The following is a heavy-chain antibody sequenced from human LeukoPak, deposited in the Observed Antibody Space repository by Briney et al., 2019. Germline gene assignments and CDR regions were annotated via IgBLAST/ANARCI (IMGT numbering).Heavy chain of an antibody. CDR3: ARGAAAGSRPYYYYYYMDV. CDR2: ISYDGSNK. D-gene: IGHD3-10*01. Sequence: GGSLRLSCAASGFTFSRYGMHWVRQAPGKGLEWVTAISYDGSNKYYADSVKGRFTISRDNSKNTLYLQMNSLRAEDTALYYCARGAAAGSRPYYYYYYMDVWGKGTTVTVSS. CDR1: GFTFSRYG. V-gene: IGHV3-30*04. J-gene: IGHJ6*03.